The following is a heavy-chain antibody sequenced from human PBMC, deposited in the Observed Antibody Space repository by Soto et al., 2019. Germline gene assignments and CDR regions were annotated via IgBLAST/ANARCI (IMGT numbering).Heavy chain of an antibody. CDR2: ISAYNGNT. J-gene: IGHJ5*02. Sequence: ASGKVCCKASGYTFTNYGISWVRQAPGQGLEWMGWISAYNGNTKYAQKLQGRVTMTTDTSTSTAYMELRSLRSDDTAVYYCARGVGSGSYYNQYNWFDPWGQGTLVTVSS. D-gene: IGHD3-10*01. CDR1: GYTFTNYG. CDR3: ARGVGSGSYYNQYNWFDP. V-gene: IGHV1-18*01.